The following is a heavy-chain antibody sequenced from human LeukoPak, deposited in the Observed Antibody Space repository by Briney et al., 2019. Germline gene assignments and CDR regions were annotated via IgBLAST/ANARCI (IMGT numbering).Heavy chain of an antibody. V-gene: IGHV4-59*08. CDR3: ARQHGGNLPMLD. CDR1: GGSLNNYY. Sequence: SETLSLTCTVSGGSLNNYYWSWIRQPPGKGLEWIGYIFYSGSTNYNPSLKSRLTISVDTSKNQFSLKLNSVTAADTAVYYCARQHGGNLPMLDWGQGTLVTVSS. CDR2: IFYSGST. J-gene: IGHJ4*02. D-gene: IGHD4-23*01.